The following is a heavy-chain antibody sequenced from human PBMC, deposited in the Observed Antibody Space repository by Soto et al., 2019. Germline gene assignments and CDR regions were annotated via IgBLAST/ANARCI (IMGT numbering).Heavy chain of an antibody. V-gene: IGHV3-7*01. CDR3: ARHGDYCFDY. D-gene: IGHD4-17*01. CDR2: IKGDGSER. J-gene: IGHJ4*02. CDR1: GFTFTSFW. Sequence: HPGGSLRLSCAASGFTFTSFWMNWVRQAPGKGLECLATIKGDGSERYYVDSVKGRSTISRDNAENALFLQMDSLTGEDTAIYYCARHGDYCFDYWGQGVLVTVSS.